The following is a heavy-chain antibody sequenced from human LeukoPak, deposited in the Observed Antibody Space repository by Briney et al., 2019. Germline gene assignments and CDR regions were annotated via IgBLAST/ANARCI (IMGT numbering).Heavy chain of an antibody. J-gene: IGHJ4*02. D-gene: IGHD3-10*01. Sequence: ASVKVSCKASGYTFTGYAMHWVRQAPGQRLEWMGWINAGNGNIKYSQKFQGRVTITRDTSASTAYMELSSLRSEDTAVYYCARTPLRGWGYFDYWGQGTLVTVSS. V-gene: IGHV1-3*01. CDR1: GYTFTGYA. CDR2: INAGNGNI. CDR3: ARTPLRGWGYFDY.